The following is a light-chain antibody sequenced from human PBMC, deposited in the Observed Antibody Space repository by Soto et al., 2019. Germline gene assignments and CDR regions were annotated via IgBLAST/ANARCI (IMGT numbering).Light chain of an antibody. CDR2: AAS. V-gene: IGKV1-39*01. Sequence: DIQMTQSPSSLSASVGERVTITCRASQSISNYLNWYQQKLGKAPKLLIYAASSLQTGVPSRFRGSGSGTDFTLTISSLQPEDFATYYCHQSYSTPLTFGGGTKVDIK. CDR1: QSISNY. J-gene: IGKJ4*01. CDR3: HQSYSTPLT.